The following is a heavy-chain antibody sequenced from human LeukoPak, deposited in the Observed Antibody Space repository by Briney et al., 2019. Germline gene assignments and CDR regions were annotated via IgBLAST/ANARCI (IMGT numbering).Heavy chain of an antibody. Sequence: PSETLSLTCTVSGGSISSSSYYWGWIRQPPGKGLEWIGSIYYSGSTYYNPSLKSRFTISVDTSKNQFSLKLSSVTAADAAVYYCARDYYDSSGYYFRTGTEDAFDIWGQGTMVTVSS. J-gene: IGHJ3*02. V-gene: IGHV4-39*07. CDR2: IYYSGST. D-gene: IGHD3-22*01. CDR3: ARDYYDSSGYYFRTGTEDAFDI. CDR1: GGSISSSSYY.